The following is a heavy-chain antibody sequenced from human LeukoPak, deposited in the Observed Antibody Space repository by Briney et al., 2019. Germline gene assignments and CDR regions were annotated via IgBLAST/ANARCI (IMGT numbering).Heavy chain of an antibody. CDR1: GFTFDDYG. V-gene: IGHV3-20*04. Sequence: GGSLRLSCAASGFTFDDYGMSWVRQAPGKGLEWVSGINWNGGSTGYADSVKGRFTIFRDNAKNSLYLQMNSLRAEDTALYYCARGGGYSGSYQEPFDIWGQGTMVTVSS. CDR2: INWNGGST. D-gene: IGHD1-26*01. J-gene: IGHJ3*02. CDR3: ARGGGYSGSYQEPFDI.